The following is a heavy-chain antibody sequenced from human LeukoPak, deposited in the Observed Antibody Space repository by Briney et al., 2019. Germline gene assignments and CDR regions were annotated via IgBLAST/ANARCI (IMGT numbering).Heavy chain of an antibody. CDR1: GYSTSSGYY. CDR2: IYHGGST. Sequence: SETLSLTCTVSGYSTSSGYYWGWIRQPPGKGLEWIGSIYHGGSTYYNPSLKSRVTISVDTSKNQFPLKLSSVTAADTAVYYCARGHGDYWGQGTLVTVSS. CDR3: ARGHGDY. V-gene: IGHV4-38-2*02. D-gene: IGHD5-12*01. J-gene: IGHJ4*02.